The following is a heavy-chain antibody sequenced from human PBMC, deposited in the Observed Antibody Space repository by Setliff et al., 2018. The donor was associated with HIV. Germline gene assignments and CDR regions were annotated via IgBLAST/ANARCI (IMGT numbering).Heavy chain of an antibody. J-gene: IGHJ4*02. Sequence: TETLSLTCTVSGVSGGSINNYQWSWIRQPPGKGLEWIGSIYYSGTTYYNPSLKTRVTISVDGSKNQFSLKLKSVTAADTAVYYCARWHPPYGFWEEDYWGQGTLVTVSS. CDR1: SGVSGGSINNYQ. V-gene: IGHV4-59*05. CDR3: ARWHPPYGFWEEDY. CDR2: IYYSGTT. D-gene: IGHD3-10*01.